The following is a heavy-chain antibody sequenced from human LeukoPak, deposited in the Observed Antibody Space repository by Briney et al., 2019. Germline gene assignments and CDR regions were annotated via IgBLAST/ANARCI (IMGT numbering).Heavy chain of an antibody. J-gene: IGHJ3*02. Sequence: LSETLSLTCTVSGGSISSYYWSWIRQPPGKRLEWIGYIYYSGSTNYNPSLKSRVTISVDTSKNQFSLKLSSVTAADTAVYYCARDLCGGDCYSHDAFDIWGQGTMVTVSS. V-gene: IGHV4-59*01. CDR2: IYYSGST. CDR1: GGSISSYY. D-gene: IGHD2-21*02. CDR3: ARDLCGGDCYSHDAFDI.